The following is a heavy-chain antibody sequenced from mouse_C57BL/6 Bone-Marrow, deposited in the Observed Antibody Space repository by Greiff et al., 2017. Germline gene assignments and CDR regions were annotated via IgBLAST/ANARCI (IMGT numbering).Heavy chain of an antibody. D-gene: IGHD1-1*01. CDR1: GYTFTSYW. J-gene: IGHJ1*03. V-gene: IGHV1-69*01. CDR3: ARSSTVVAHVWYFDV. CDR2: IDPSDSYT. Sequence: QVQLKQSGAELVMPGASVKLSCKASGYTFTSYWMHWVKQRPGQGLEWIGEIDPSDSYTNYNQKFKGKSTLTVDKSSSTAYMQLSSLTSEDSAVYYCARSSTVVAHVWYFDVWGTGTTVTVSS.